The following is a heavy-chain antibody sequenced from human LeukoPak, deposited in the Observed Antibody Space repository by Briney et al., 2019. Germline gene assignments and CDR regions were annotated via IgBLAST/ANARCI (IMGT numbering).Heavy chain of an antibody. CDR3: ALSGGSNWYGLEC. CDR1: GFIFSSYA. CDR2: ISVSDTT. V-gene: IGHV3-23*01. J-gene: IGHJ4*02. Sequence: SGGSLRLSCAASGFIFSSYAMSWVRQAPGKGLEWISAISVSDTTYYADSVKGRFTISRDNSKNTLYLQMNSLRAKDTAVYYCALSGGSNWYGLECWGQGTLVTVSS. D-gene: IGHD6-13*01.